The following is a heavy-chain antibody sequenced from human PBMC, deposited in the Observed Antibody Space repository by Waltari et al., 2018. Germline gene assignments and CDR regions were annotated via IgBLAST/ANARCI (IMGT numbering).Heavy chain of an antibody. Sequence: QVQLQQWGAGLLKPSETLSLACAVSVGSFSGYYWRWIRLPRGKGLEWIGEINHSGSTNYNPSLKSRVTISVDTSKNQFSLKLSSVTAADTAVYYCARGSRAARFLEWLPFDYWGQGTLVTVSS. CDR1: VGSFSGYY. CDR3: ARGSRAARFLEWLPFDY. CDR2: INHSGST. D-gene: IGHD3-3*01. J-gene: IGHJ4*02. V-gene: IGHV4-34*01.